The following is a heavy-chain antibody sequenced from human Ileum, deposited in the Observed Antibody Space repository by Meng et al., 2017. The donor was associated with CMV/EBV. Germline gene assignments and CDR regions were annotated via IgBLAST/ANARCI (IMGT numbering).Heavy chain of an antibody. J-gene: IGHJ4*02. Sequence: TVTGGSSSDGGHYWNWIRQLPGKGLEWIGYIYYTGNTHYNPSLKSRVTMSADTAKNQLSLILTSVTAADTAVYYCARVDPSGWGLQYWGQGALVTVSS. CDR3: ARVDPSGWGLQY. CDR1: GGSSSDGGHY. D-gene: IGHD6-19*01. V-gene: IGHV4-31*03. CDR2: IYYTGNT.